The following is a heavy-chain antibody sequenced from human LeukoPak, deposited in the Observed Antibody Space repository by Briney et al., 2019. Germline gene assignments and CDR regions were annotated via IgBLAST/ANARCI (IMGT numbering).Heavy chain of an antibody. CDR2: INADGTIT. V-gene: IGHV3-74*01. J-gene: IGHJ4*02. Sequence: PGGSLRLSCVASGFTFNTYYMHWVRQAPGERLVWVSFINADGTITKYAGSVKGRFTISRDNAKSTVYLQMNGLRVEDTAMYYCVRLAVTDTNYWGQGSLVTVSS. CDR1: GFTFNTYY. D-gene: IGHD2-21*02. CDR3: VRLAVTDTNY.